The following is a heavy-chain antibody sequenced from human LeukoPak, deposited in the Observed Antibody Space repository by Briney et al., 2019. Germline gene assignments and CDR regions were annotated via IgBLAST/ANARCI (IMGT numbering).Heavy chain of an antibody. CDR1: GGSISSSRYY. V-gene: IGHV4-39*07. CDR2: IYYSGST. Sequence: PSETLSLTCTVSGGSISSSRYYWGWIRQPPGKGLEWIGSIYYSGSTHYNPSLKSRVTISVDTSKNQFSLKLSSVTAADAAVYYCVRDPTDRYTTFDPWGQGTLVTVSS. D-gene: IGHD1-14*01. CDR3: VRDPTDRYTTFDP. J-gene: IGHJ5*02.